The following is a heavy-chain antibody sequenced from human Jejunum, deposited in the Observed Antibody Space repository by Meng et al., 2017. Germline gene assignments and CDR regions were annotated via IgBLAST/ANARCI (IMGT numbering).Heavy chain of an antibody. CDR2: IGTVGDT. J-gene: IGHJ5*02. CDR3: ARDPGYSSGYLDFAP. Sequence: VQLVESGGGSVQPGGSLRLSCSAPGFIFRNYDMNWVRQAPGKGLEWVSAIGTVGDTYYPDSVKGRFTISRDNSKNTLYLQMNNLTADDTAVYHCARDPGYSSGYLDFAPWGQGTLVTVSS. V-gene: IGHV3-13*01. D-gene: IGHD6-19*01. CDR1: GFIFRNYD.